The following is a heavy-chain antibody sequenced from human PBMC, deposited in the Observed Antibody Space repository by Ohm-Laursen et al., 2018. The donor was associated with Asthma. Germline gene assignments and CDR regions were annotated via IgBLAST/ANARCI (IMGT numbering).Heavy chain of an antibody. D-gene: IGHD5-24*01. CDR2: IYHSGST. CDR1: GGSISSGGYS. V-gene: IGHV4-30-2*01. CDR3: ARQRRDGFAY. Sequence: SQTLSLTCAVSGGSISSGGYSWSWIRQPPGKGLEWIGYIYHSGSTYYNPSLKSRVTISVDRSKNQFSLKLSSVTAADTAVYYCARQRRDGFAYWGQGTLVTVSS. J-gene: IGHJ4*02.